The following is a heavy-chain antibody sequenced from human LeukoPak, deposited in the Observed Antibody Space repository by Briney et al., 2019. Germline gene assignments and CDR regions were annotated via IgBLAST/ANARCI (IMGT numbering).Heavy chain of an antibody. Sequence: SETLSLTCTVSGGSISSGSYYWSWIRQPAGKGLEWIGRIYTSGSTNYNPSLTSRVTISVDTSKNQFSLKLSSVTAADTAVYYCASGDSSGYYDYWGQGTLVTVSS. D-gene: IGHD3-22*01. V-gene: IGHV4-61*02. CDR3: ASGDSSGYYDY. J-gene: IGHJ4*02. CDR2: IYTSGST. CDR1: GGSISSGSYY.